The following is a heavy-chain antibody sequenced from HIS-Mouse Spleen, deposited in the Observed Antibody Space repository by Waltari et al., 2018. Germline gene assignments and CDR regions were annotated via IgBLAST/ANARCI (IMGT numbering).Heavy chain of an antibody. CDR1: GGSIRSGGYY. CDR3: ARSPYYDFWSGYSDNWFDP. J-gene: IGHJ5*02. Sequence: QVQLQESGPGLVKPSQTLSLTCPVSGGSIRSGGYYWSWFRHHPGRGLEWIGYIYYSGSNYYNPSLKSRVTISVDTSKNQFSLKLSSVTAADTAVYYCARSPYYDFWSGYSDNWFDPWGQGTLVTVSS. D-gene: IGHD3-3*01. V-gene: IGHV4-31*03. CDR2: IYYSGSN.